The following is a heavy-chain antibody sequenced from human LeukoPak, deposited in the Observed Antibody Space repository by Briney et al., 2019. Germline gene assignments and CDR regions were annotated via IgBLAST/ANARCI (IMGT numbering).Heavy chain of an antibody. CDR1: GFTFSSYS. V-gene: IGHV3-21*01. D-gene: IGHD1-26*01. CDR2: ISSSSSYI. CDR3: ARLSGSYQYYFDY. J-gene: IGHJ4*02. Sequence: PGGSLRLSCAASGFTFSSYSMNWVRQAPGKGLEWVSSISSSSSYIYYADSVKGRFTISRDNAKNSLHLQMNSLRAEDTAVCYCARLSGSYQYYFDYWGQGTLVTVSS.